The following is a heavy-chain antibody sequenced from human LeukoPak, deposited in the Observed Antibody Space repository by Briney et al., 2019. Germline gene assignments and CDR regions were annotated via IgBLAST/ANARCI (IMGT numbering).Heavy chain of an antibody. V-gene: IGHV3-30*02. CDR2: VQSDGFRT. Sequence: GGSLRLSCATSGFTFSNFGIHWVRQAPGKGLEWVAFVQSDGFRTYHADSVKGRFTISRENAKNSLYLQMNSLRAGDTAVYYCARGGLGYCSGGSCYYGMDVWGQGTTVTVSS. CDR1: GFTFSNFG. CDR3: ARGGLGYCSGGSCYYGMDV. J-gene: IGHJ6*02. D-gene: IGHD2-15*01.